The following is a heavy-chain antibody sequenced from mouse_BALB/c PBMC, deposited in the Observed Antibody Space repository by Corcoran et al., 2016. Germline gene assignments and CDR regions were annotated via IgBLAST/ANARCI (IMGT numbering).Heavy chain of an antibody. CDR3: ARQGSSYYYAMDY. CDR1: GYTFTNYG. Sequence: QIQLVQSGPELKKPGETVKISCKASGYTFTNYGMNWVKQAPGKGLKWMGWINTYTGEPTYADDFKGRFAFSLETSASTAYLQINNLKNEDTATYFCARQGSSYYYAMDYWGQGTSVTVSS. D-gene: IGHD1-1*01. CDR2: INTYTGEP. V-gene: IGHV9-3-1*01. J-gene: IGHJ4*01.